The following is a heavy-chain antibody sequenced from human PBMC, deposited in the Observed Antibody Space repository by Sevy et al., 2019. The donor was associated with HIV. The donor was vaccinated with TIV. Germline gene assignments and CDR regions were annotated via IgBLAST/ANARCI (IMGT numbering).Heavy chain of an antibody. CDR3: ATDPPCIVVPDGPSEY. CDR2: IWYDGTDK. V-gene: IGHV3-33*01. D-gene: IGHD1-26*01. CDR1: GFTFVDHG. J-gene: IGHJ4*02. Sequence: GGSLKLSCAASGFTFVDHGMHWVRQAPGKGLEWVAVIWYDGTDKYYADSVKGRFTISRDNSKNTLYLQMNSLRADDTALYYCATDPPCIVVPDGPSEYWGQGTLVTVSS.